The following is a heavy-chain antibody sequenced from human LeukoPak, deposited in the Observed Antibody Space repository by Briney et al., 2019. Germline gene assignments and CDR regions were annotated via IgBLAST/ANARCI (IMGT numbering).Heavy chain of an antibody. V-gene: IGHV3-7*01. CDR2: TKQDESEK. CDR1: GFTFSSYW. J-gene: IGHJ4*02. CDR3: ARDWAL. D-gene: IGHD3-16*01. Sequence: GGSLRLSCGASGFTFSSYWMSWVRQAPGRGLEWVAITKQDESEKYYVDSVRGRFTISRDNAKNSVYLQMNSLRGEDTAVHYCARDWALWGQGTLVTVSP.